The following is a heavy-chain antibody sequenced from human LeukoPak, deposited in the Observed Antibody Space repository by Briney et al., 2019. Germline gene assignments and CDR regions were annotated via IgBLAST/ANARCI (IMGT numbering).Heavy chain of an antibody. D-gene: IGHD2-2*01. CDR3: ARASRARYCSSTSCYGM. V-gene: IGHV3-21*01. J-gene: IGHJ4*02. Sequence: PGGSLRLSCAASGFTFSSYSMNWVRRAPGKGLEWVSSISSSSSYIYYADSVKGRFTISRDNAKNSLYLQMNSLRAEDTAVYYCARASRARYCSSTSCYGMWGQGTLVTVSS. CDR1: GFTFSSYS. CDR2: ISSSSSYI.